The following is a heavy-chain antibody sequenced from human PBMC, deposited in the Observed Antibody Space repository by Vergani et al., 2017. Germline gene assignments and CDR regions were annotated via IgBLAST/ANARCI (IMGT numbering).Heavy chain of an antibody. Sequence: EVQLVESGGGLVQPGGSLRLSCAASGFTFSSYWMSWVRQAQGKGLEWVANIKQDGSEKYYVDSGKGRFTISRDNAKNSLYLQMNSLRAEDTAVYYCARVGGSDGNDVDYWGQGTLVTVSA. CDR2: IKQDGSEK. CDR1: GFTFSSYW. CDR3: ARVGGSDGNDVDY. D-gene: IGHD1-1*01. J-gene: IGHJ4*02. V-gene: IGHV3-7*02.